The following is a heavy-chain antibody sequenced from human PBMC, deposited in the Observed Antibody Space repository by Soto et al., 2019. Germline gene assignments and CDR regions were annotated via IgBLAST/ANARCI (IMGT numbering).Heavy chain of an antibody. J-gene: IGHJ6*02. CDR3: AREGYSYGLYYYYGMDV. D-gene: IGHD5-18*01. V-gene: IGHV4-59*01. Sequence: SETLSLTCTVSGGSISSYYWSWIRQPPGKGLEWIGYIYYSGSTNYNPSLKSRVTISVDTSKNQFSLKLSSVTAADTAVYYCAREGYSYGLYYYYGMDVWGQGTTVTV. CDR2: IYYSGST. CDR1: GGSISSYY.